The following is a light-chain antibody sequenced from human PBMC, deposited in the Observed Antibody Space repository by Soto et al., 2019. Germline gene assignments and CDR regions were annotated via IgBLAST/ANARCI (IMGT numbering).Light chain of an antibody. Sequence: QSVLTQPPSASASPGPSVTLTCTLSSGYSNCKVDWYRQRPGKGPRFVMRVGAGGIVGSKGDGVPARFSLLGSGLNRYPAIKNIQEEDDSDDHGYSDDCSGNNVVFVLGTGTKVTVL. J-gene: IGLJ1*01. CDR3: YSDDCSGNNVVFV. V-gene: IGLV9-49*01. CDR1: SGYSNCK. CDR2: VGAGGIVG.